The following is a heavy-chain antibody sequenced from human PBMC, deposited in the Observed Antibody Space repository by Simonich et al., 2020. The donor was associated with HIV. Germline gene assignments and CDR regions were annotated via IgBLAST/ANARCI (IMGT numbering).Heavy chain of an antibody. CDR2: INPNRGGK. Sequence: QVQLVQSGAEVKKPGASVKVSCKASGYTFTGYYMHWVRQAPGQGLEWMGRINPNRGGKNYAQKFQGRVTMTRDTSISTAYMELSRLRSDDTAVYYCARDYWATGTTFDYWGQGTLVTVSS. J-gene: IGHJ4*02. V-gene: IGHV1-2*06. D-gene: IGHD1-1*01. CDR1: GYTFTGYY. CDR3: ARDYWATGTTFDY.